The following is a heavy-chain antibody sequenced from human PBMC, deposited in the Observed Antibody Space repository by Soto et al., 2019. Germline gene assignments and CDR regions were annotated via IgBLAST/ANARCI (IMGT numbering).Heavy chain of an antibody. CDR2: IYYGGST. V-gene: IGHV4-59*01. CDR1: GGSIRSYY. Sequence: SETLSLTCAVSGGSIRSYYLSWIRQPPGKGLEWIGYIYYGGSTNYNPSLKSRVTISVDTSKNQFSLKLSSVTAADTAVYYCARVRSSSFSFNYFDYWGQGTLVTVS. D-gene: IGHD6-13*01. J-gene: IGHJ4*02. CDR3: ARVRSSSFSFNYFDY.